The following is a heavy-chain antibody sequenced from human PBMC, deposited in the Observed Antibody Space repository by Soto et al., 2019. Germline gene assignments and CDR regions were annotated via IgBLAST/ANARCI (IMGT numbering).Heavy chain of an antibody. CDR2: IDPSDSYT. Sequence: PGESLKIFCKGSWYHFISYLITLVRQRPGKGLEWMGTIDPSDSYTNYSPSFQGHVTISADRPTSTAYLQWSSLKDSDTAIYFCARQHDYQPLALDIWGQGTMVTVSS. CDR1: WYHFISYL. V-gene: IGHV5-10-1*01. J-gene: IGHJ4*02. CDR3: ARQHDYQPLALDI. D-gene: IGHD4-17*01.